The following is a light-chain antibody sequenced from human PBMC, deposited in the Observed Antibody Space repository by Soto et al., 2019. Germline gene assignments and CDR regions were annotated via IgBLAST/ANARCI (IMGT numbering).Light chain of an antibody. V-gene: IGLV2-14*01. CDR3: SSYTGSSTPYV. J-gene: IGLJ1*01. CDR1: SSDVGGYNY. CDR2: EVS. Sequence: QSALTQPASVSGSPGQSITISCTGTSSDVGGYNYVSWYQQLPGKAPKLMIHEVSNRPSGVSNRFSGSKSGNTASLTISGLQAEDEADYYCSSYTGSSTPYVFGTGTKLTVL.